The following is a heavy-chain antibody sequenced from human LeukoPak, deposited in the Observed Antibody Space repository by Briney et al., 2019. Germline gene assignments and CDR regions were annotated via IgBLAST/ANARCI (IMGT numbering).Heavy chain of an antibody. V-gene: IGHV4-59*01. CDR1: GGSISSYY. D-gene: IGHD3-3*01. CDR3: ARENKANYDFWSGYQNWSDP. CDR2: IYYSGST. Sequence: SETLSLTCTVSGGSISSYYWSWIRQPPGKGLEWIGYIYYSGSTNYNPSLKSRVTISVDTSKNQFSLKLSSVTAADTAVYYCARENKANYDFWSGYQNWSDPWGQGTLVTVSS. J-gene: IGHJ5*02.